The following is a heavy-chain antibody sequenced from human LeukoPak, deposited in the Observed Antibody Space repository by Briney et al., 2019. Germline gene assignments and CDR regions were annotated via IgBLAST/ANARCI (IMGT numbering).Heavy chain of an antibody. CDR3: ARERPGRCYFDY. J-gene: IGHJ4*02. Sequence: APVKVSCKSSGYTFSTYYLHWVRQAPGQGLEWMGMVAPSNGDINYAQNFQGRVSMTRDTSTTTVYMDLCSLTAEDTAVYYCARERPGRCYFDYWGQGTLVTVSS. CDR1: GYTFSTYY. D-gene: IGHD1-1*01. CDR2: VAPSNGDI. V-gene: IGHV1-46*01.